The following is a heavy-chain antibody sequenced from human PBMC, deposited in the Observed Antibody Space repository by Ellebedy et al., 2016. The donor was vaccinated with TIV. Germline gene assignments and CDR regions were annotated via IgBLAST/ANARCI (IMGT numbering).Heavy chain of an antibody. D-gene: IGHD5-12*01. J-gene: IGHJ6*02. Sequence: MPSETLSLTCTVSGGSISSYYWSWIRQPPGKGLEWIAYIYYTGSTNYNPSLKSRVTISVDTSENQFSLKLRSVTAADTAVYYCARLCAYSGYDQGPYGMDVWGQGTAVTVSS. CDR3: ARLCAYSGYDQGPYGMDV. V-gene: IGHV4-59*01. CDR1: GGSISSYY. CDR2: IYYTGST.